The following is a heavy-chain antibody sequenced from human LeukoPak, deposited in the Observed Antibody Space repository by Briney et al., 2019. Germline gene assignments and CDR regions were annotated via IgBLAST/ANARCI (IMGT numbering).Heavy chain of an antibody. V-gene: IGHV1-8*01. CDR1: GYTFTSYD. D-gene: IGHD5-24*01. Sequence: ASVKVSCKASGYTFTSYDINWVRQATGQGLEWMGWMNPNSGNTGYAQKFQGRVTMTRNTSISTAYMELSSLRSEDTAVYYCARGARGRWLQKTYYFDYWGQGTLVTVSS. CDR3: ARGARGRWLQKTYYFDY. CDR2: MNPNSGNT. J-gene: IGHJ4*02.